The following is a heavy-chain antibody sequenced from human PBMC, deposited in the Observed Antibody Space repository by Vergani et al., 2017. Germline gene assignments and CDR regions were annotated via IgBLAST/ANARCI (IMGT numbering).Heavy chain of an antibody. CDR3: ARIPVIAVSDKFFYHNGMDV. CDR2: IFSNGAK. CDR1: GFSLTNPTLG. V-gene: IGHV2-26*01. D-gene: IGHD6-19*01. Sequence: QVTLKESGPVVVKPTETLTLTCTVSGFSLTNPTLGVSWIRQSPGKALEWLAHIFSNGAKSYTTSLRIRLTISRDTSKSQVVLTMTNMDPVDTATYFCARIPVIAVSDKFFYHNGMDVWGQGTTVTVSS. J-gene: IGHJ6*02.